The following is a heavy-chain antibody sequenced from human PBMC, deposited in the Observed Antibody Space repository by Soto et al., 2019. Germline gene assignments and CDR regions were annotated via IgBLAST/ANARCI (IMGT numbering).Heavy chain of an antibody. J-gene: IGHJ4*02. CDR3: ARDYYGPGNLMYYFDY. CDR1: RYTLTGYY. V-gene: IGHV1-2*02. Sequence: ASVKVSCKXSRYTLTGYYMHWVRPAPGQGLEWIGWINPNSGGTNYAQKCQGRVTMTRDTSISTAYMELSRLRSDDTAVYYCARDYYGPGNLMYYFDYWGQGTLVTVSS. D-gene: IGHD3-10*01. CDR2: INPNSGGT.